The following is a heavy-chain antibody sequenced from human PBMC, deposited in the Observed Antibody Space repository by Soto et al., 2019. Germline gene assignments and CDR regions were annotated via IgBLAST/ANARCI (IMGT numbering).Heavy chain of an antibody. J-gene: IGHJ4*02. CDR1: GGSFSGYY. D-gene: IGHD3-10*01. CDR2: INHIGST. Sequence: QVQLQQWGAGLLKPSETLSLTCAVYGGSFSGYYWSWIRQPPGKGLEWIGEINHIGSTNYNPSLNMQLTLLAATPKIQFSLKLTSVTAAGSAVSYLASTGARPPSGSGSYRSRRYYFDSWGQRTLVTVSS. CDR3: ASTGARPPSGSGSYRSRRYYFDS. V-gene: IGHV4-34*01.